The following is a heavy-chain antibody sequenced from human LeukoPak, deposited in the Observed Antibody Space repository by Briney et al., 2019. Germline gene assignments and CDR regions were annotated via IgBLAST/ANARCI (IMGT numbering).Heavy chain of an antibody. J-gene: IGHJ3*02. D-gene: IGHD4-17*01. Sequence: GGSLRLSCTASGFTFGNYAMMWLRQAPGKGPEFISVIRGSGGGAGYADSVRGRFSISRDNSKNSLYLQMNRLRAEDAAVYYCARDPNGDYVGAFDILGQGTMVTVSS. CDR1: GFTFGNYA. V-gene: IGHV3-23*01. CDR2: IRGSGGGA. CDR3: ARDPNGDYVGAFDI.